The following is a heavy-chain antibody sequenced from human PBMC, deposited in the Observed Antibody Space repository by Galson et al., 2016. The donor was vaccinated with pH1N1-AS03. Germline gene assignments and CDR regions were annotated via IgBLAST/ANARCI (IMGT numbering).Heavy chain of an antibody. V-gene: IGHV4-34*01. D-gene: IGHD6-19*01. CDR2: INHSGST. CDR3: ARGSYSSGWYRGRNAFDI. CDR1: GGSFNNYY. Sequence: TLSLTCAVYGGSFNNYYWNWIRQSPGKGLEWVGEINHSGSTNYNPSLKSRVTISVDPSKNQISLNLNSVTAADTAVYYCARGSYSSGWYRGRNAFDIWGPGTMVTVSS. J-gene: IGHJ3*02.